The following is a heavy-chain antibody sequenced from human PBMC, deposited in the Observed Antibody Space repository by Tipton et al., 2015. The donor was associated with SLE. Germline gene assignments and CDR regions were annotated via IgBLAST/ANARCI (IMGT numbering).Heavy chain of an antibody. CDR3: AREVRSKYTSPGDY. CDR1: GYNLMNYG. D-gene: IGHD6-6*01. CDR2: INPNSGGP. Sequence: QVQLVQSGAEGKKPGASVNVFCKASGYNLMNYGISWVRQAPGQGLEWMGWINPNSGGPNYAQKFQGRVTMTRDTSISTAYMELSRLRSDDTAVYYCAREVRSKYTSPGDYWGQGTLVTVSS. J-gene: IGHJ4*02. V-gene: IGHV1-2*02.